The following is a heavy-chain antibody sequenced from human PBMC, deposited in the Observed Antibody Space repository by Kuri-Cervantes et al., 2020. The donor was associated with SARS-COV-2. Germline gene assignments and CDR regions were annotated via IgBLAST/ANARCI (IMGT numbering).Heavy chain of an antibody. CDR3: ARSASRLADAFDI. V-gene: IGHV5-51*01. CDR1: GYSFTNYW. D-gene: IGHD2-21*01. CDR2: IYPGDSDT. Sequence: KVSCKGSGYSFTNYWIAWVRQMPGKGLEWMGIIYPGDSDTRYSPSFQGQVTISADRSISTAYLQWSSLKASDIAMYFCARSASRLADAFDIWGQGTMVTVSS. J-gene: IGHJ3*02.